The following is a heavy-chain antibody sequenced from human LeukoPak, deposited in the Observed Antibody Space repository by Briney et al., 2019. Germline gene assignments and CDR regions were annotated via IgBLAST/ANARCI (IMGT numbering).Heavy chain of an antibody. V-gene: IGHV3-49*03. Sequence: GGSLRLSCTASGFTFGDYAMSWFRQAPGKGLEWVGFIRSKAYGGTTEYAASVKGRFTISRDDSKSIAYLQMNSLKTEVTAVYYCTRDGEWLPRNDYWGQGTLVTVSS. D-gene: IGHD3-10*01. J-gene: IGHJ4*02. CDR1: GFTFGDYA. CDR2: IRSKAYGGTT. CDR3: TRDGEWLPRNDY.